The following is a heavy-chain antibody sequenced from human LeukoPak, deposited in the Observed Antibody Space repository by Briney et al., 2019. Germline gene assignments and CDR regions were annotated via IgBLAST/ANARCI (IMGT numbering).Heavy chain of an antibody. Sequence: PGGSLRLSCAASGFTFSSYSMNWVRQAPGKGLEWVSSISSSSSYIYYADSVKGRFTISRDNAKNSPYLQMNSLRAEDTAVYYCARCPYSSSSGRGGDFDYWGQGTLVTVSS. J-gene: IGHJ4*02. CDR2: ISSSSSYI. D-gene: IGHD6-6*01. V-gene: IGHV3-21*01. CDR3: ARCPYSSSSGRGGDFDY. CDR1: GFTFSSYS.